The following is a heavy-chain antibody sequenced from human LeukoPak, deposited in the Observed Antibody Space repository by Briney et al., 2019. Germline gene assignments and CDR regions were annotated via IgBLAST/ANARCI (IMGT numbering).Heavy chain of an antibody. V-gene: IGHV3-21*01. CDR1: GFTFSSYS. CDR2: ISSSSSYK. D-gene: IGHD5-18*01. J-gene: IGHJ4*02. CDR3: ARSDGPLVVDTTMPSQFDY. Sequence: GGSLRLSCAASGFTFSSYSMNWVRQAPGKGLEWVSSISSSSSYKYYADSVKGRFTISRDNAKNSLYLRMNSLRAEDTAVYYCARSDGPLVVDTTMPSQFDYWGQGTLVTVSS.